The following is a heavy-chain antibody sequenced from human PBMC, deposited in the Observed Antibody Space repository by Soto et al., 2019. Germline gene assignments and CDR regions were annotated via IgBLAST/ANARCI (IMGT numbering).Heavy chain of an antibody. CDR3: ARTIVDTAMVKDYYYYYMDV. Sequence: SETLSLTCTVSGGSISSYYWSWIRQPPGKGLEWIGYIYYSGSTNYNPSLKSRVTISVDTSKNQFSLKLSSVTAADTAVYYCARTIVDTAMVKDYYYYYMDVWGKGTTVTVSS. CDR2: IYYSGST. CDR1: GGSISSYY. J-gene: IGHJ6*03. V-gene: IGHV4-59*01. D-gene: IGHD5-18*01.